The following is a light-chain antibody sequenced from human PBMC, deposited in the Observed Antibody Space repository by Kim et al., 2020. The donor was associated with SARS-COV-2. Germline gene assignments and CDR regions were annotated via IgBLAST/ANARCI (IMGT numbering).Light chain of an antibody. CDR3: QVWDSSSDV. Sequence: VAPWKTVRITRGGNTIGSKSVHLCQQKLSRGPVLVVYDDSDRPSGFPERFSGSNAGNTATLTISRGEAGYEADYYCQVWDSSSDVFGTGTKVTVL. J-gene: IGLJ1*01. V-gene: IGLV3-21*03. CDR2: DDS. CDR1: TIGSKS.